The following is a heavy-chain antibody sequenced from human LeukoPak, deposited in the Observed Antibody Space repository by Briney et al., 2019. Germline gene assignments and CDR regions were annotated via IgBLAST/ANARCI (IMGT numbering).Heavy chain of an antibody. D-gene: IGHD2-2*01. Sequence: ASVKVSCKASGYTFTSYYMHWVRQAPGQGLELMGIINPSGGSTSYAQKFQGRVTMTRDTSTSTVYMELSSLRSEDTAVYYCARGSVVVPAATTHSLDYWGQGTLVTVSS. CDR2: INPSGGST. CDR3: ARGSVVVPAATTHSLDY. V-gene: IGHV1-46*01. J-gene: IGHJ4*02. CDR1: GYTFTSYY.